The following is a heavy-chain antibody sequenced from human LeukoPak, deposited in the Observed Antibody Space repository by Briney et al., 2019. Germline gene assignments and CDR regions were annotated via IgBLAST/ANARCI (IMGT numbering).Heavy chain of an antibody. CDR1: GFTLYTYG. CDR3: AKVGGFGAYWFDP. J-gene: IGHJ5*02. V-gene: IGHV3-30*02. Sequence: GGSLRLSCAASGFTLYTYGMHWVRQAPGKGLEWLAFIRYDGSNTYYADSVKGRFTVSRDDSKNTLYLQMNSLRAEDTAVYYCAKVGGFGAYWFDPWGQGTLVTVSS. D-gene: IGHD3-10*01. CDR2: IRYDGSNT.